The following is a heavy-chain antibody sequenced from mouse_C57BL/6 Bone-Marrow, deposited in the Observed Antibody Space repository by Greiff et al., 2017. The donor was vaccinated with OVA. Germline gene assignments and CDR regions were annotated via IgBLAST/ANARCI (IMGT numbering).Heavy chain of an antibody. CDR2: IYPRSGNT. V-gene: IGHV1-81*01. D-gene: IGHD2-5*01. CDR3: ARVRTYYSNYDFDY. Sequence: VQLQQSGAELARPGASVKLSCKASGYTFTSSGISWVKQRTGQGLEWIGEIYPRSGNTYYNEKFKGKATLTADKSSSTAYMELRSLTSEDSAVYFCARVRTYYSNYDFDYWGQGTTLTVSS. CDR1: GYTFTSSG. J-gene: IGHJ2*01.